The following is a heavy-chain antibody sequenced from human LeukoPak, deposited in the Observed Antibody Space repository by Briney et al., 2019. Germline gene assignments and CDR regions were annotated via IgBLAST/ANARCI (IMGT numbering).Heavy chain of an antibody. CDR2: ISGSSGST. D-gene: IGHD4-17*01. J-gene: IGHJ4*02. V-gene: IGHV3-23*01. CDR1: GFTFSSYA. Sequence: GGSLRLSCAASGFTFSSYAMSWVRQAPGKGLEWVSAISGSSGSTYYADSVKGRFTISRDNSKNTLYLQMNSLRAEDTAVYYCAGASHDYGDYGYWGQGTLVTVSS. CDR3: AGASHDYGDYGY.